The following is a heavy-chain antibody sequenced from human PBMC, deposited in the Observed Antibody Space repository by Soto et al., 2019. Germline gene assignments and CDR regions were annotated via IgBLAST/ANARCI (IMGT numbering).Heavy chain of an antibody. Sequence: GASVKVSCKASGYTFTGYFLHWVRQAPGQGLEWMGWINPNSGDTNYAQKFQGRVTMTRDTSISTAYMELSRLSSDDTAVYYCARVENYYDSSGPFSYWGQGTLITFAS. CDR1: GYTFTGYF. CDR2: INPNSGDT. D-gene: IGHD3-22*01. CDR3: ARVENYYDSSGPFSY. J-gene: IGHJ4*02. V-gene: IGHV1-2*02.